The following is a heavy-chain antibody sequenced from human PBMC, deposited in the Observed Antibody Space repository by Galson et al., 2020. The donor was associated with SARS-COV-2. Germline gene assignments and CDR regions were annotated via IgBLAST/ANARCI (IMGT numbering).Heavy chain of an antibody. CDR2: FDPEDGET. CDR1: GYTLTELS. Sequence: ASVKVSCKVSGYTLTELSMHWVRQAPGKGLEWMGGFDPEDGETIYAQKFQGRVTMTEDTSTDTAYMELSSLRSEDTAVYYCATDMVEMATMVGWFDPWGQGTLVTVSS. J-gene: IGHJ5*02. D-gene: IGHD2-8*01. V-gene: IGHV1-24*01. CDR3: ATDMVEMATMVGWFDP.